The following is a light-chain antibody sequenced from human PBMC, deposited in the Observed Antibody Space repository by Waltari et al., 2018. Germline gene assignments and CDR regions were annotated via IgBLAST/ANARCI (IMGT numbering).Light chain of an antibody. Sequence: QSVLTQPPSASGTPGQRVTISCYGSRSNIGSKYVYWYQQLPGTAPKLLIYRNDQRPSGVPDRFSGSKSGTSASLAISGLRSEDEANYYCAAWDDSLREVFGGGTRLTVL. CDR2: RND. CDR1: RSNIGSKY. J-gene: IGLJ3*02. CDR3: AAWDDSLREV. V-gene: IGLV1-47*01.